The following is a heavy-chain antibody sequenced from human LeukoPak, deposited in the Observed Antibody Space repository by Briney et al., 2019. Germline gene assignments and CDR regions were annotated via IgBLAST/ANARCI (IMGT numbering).Heavy chain of an antibody. D-gene: IGHD4-23*01. Sequence: GGSLGLSCAASGFTFSSYWMHWVRQAPGKGLMWVSRINGDGSYTTYADSVKGRFIISRDNAKNTLYLQMSSLGAEDTAIYYCARGGRSGNSNALDIWGQGTMVTVSS. J-gene: IGHJ3*02. CDR2: INGDGSYT. CDR3: ARGGRSGNSNALDI. CDR1: GFTFSSYW. V-gene: IGHV3-74*01.